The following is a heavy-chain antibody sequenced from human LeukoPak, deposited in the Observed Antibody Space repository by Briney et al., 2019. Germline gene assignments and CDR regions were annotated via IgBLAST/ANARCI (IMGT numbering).Heavy chain of an antibody. Sequence: KPSETLSLACTVSVGSISSYYWSWVRQPPAKGVEWIGYIYYSGSTNYNPPLKSRDTISVDTTKNQFSLKLSSVTAADTAVYYCARAGYSSGWYIDYWGQGTLVTVSS. D-gene: IGHD6-19*01. J-gene: IGHJ4*02. CDR3: ARAGYSSGWYIDY. V-gene: IGHV4-59*01. CDR1: VGSISSYY. CDR2: IYYSGST.